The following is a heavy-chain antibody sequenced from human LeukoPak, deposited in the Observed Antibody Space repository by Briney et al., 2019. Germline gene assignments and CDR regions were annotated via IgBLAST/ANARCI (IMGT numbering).Heavy chain of an antibody. J-gene: IGHJ4*02. V-gene: IGHV4-4*09. CDR1: GGSISGYY. Sequence: PSETLSLSCTVSGGSISGYYWSWIRQPPGKELEWIGYIHTSKSANYSPSLKSRVTIAVDTSKNQFSLKLSSVTATDTAVYFCARHAQRTGRDYYFDYWGQGTLVTVSS. CDR2: IHTSKSA. CDR3: ARHAQRTGRDYYFDY. D-gene: IGHD1-14*01.